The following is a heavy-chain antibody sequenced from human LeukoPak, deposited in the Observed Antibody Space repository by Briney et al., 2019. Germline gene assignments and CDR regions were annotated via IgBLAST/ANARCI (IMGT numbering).Heavy chain of an antibody. V-gene: IGHV3-23*01. J-gene: IGHJ4*02. CDR2: ISGSGGST. CDR3: AKDQGYSSNTRDDY. Sequence: GGSLRLSYAASGFTFSSYAMSWVRQAPGKGLEWVSAISGSGGSTYYADSVKGRFTISRDNSKNTLYLQMNSLRAEDTAVYYCAKDQGYSSNTRDDYWGQGTLVTVSS. CDR1: GFTFSSYA. D-gene: IGHD6-19*01.